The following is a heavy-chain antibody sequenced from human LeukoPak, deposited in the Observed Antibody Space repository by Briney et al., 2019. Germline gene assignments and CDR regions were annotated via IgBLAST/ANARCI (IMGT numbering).Heavy chain of an antibody. V-gene: IGHV3-30*04. CDR1: GFTFSSYA. CDR2: ISYDGSNK. J-gene: IGHJ4*02. Sequence: GGSLRLSCAASGFTFSSYAMHWVRQAPGKGLERVAVISYDGSNKYYADSVKGRFTISRDNSKNTLYLQMNSLRAEDTAVYYCARDRMRLIAAAAGYTDYWGQGTLSPSPQ. D-gene: IGHD6-13*01. CDR3: ARDRMRLIAAAAGYTDY.